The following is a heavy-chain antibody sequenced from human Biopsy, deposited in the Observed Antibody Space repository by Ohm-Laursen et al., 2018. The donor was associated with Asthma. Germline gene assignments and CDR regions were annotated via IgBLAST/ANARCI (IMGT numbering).Heavy chain of an antibody. V-gene: IGHV3-7*01. CDR1: GFTFGDYW. CDR3: ARTFHFWSPYHAEHYQL. D-gene: IGHD3-3*02. J-gene: IGHJ1*01. Sequence: SLRLSCAASGFTFGDYWMSWVRQVPGRGLEWVANIKHDGNENNHVDSLKGRFTISRDNAKNSLYLQMNSLRAEDTAVYYCARTFHFWSPYHAEHYQLWGQGTLVTVSS. CDR2: IKHDGNEN.